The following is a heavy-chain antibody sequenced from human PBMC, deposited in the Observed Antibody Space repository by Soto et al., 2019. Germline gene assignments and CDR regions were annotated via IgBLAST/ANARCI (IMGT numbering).Heavy chain of an antibody. J-gene: IGHJ5*02. CDR2: IYWDDDK. CDR3: AHSLIGYYYDSSGSNWFDP. V-gene: IGHV2-5*02. CDR1: GFSLSTSGVG. D-gene: IGHD3-22*01. Sequence: SGPTLVNPTQTLTLTCTFSGFSLSTSGVGVGWVRQPPGKALEWLALIYWDDDKRYSPSLKGRLTITKDTSKNQVVLTMTNMEPVDTATYYCAHSLIGYYYDSSGSNWFDPWGQGTLVTVS.